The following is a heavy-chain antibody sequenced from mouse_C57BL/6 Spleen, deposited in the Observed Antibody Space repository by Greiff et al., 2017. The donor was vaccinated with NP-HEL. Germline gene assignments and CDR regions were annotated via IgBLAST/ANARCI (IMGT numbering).Heavy chain of an antibody. CDR3: ARYYSNYYFDY. Sequence: EVQVVESGGGLVKPGGSLKLSCAASGFTFSDYGMHWVRQAPEKGLEWVAYISSGSSTIYYADTVKGRFTISRDNAKNTLFLQMTSLRSEDTAMYYCARYYSNYYFDYWGQGTTLTVSS. CDR1: GFTFSDYG. CDR2: ISSGSSTI. D-gene: IGHD2-5*01. V-gene: IGHV5-17*01. J-gene: IGHJ2*01.